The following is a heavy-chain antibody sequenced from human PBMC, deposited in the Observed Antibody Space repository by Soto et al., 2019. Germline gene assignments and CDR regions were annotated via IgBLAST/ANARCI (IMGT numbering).Heavy chain of an antibody. CDR2: IYYSGST. V-gene: IGHV4-31*03. CDR1: GGSISSGGYY. CDR3: ARSRPVAGVIDY. D-gene: IGHD6-19*01. Sequence: QVQLQESGPGLVKPSQTLSLTCTVSGGSISSGGYYWSWIRQHPGKGLEWIGYIYYSGSTYYNPALKSRVNITFDTSKNQFSLNLCSVAAADTAVYYCARSRPVAGVIDYWRQGTQVTVSS. J-gene: IGHJ4*02.